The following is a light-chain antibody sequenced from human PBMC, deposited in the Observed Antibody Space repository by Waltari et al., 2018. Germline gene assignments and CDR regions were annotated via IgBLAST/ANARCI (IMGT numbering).Light chain of an antibody. CDR3: AAWDDSLNGLV. CDR2: TNK. CDR1: RSNIGTNP. J-gene: IGLJ2*01. Sequence: QSVLTQPPSASGTPGQRVTISCSGSRSNIGTNPVNWYQQFPGTAPKPLIYTNKWRPSGFPDPFAGPRSGTSASLAISGLQSEDEADYYCAAWDDSLNGLVFGGGTKLTVL. V-gene: IGLV1-44*01.